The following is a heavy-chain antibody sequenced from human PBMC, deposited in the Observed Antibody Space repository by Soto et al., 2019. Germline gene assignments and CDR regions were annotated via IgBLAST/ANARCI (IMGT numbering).Heavy chain of an antibody. J-gene: IGHJ3*02. V-gene: IGHV3-30*18. CDR2: ISYDGSNK. CDR3: AKDRGSGSGPGDAFDI. D-gene: IGHD5-12*01. Sequence: GGSLRLSCAASGFTFSSYGMHWVRQAPGKGLEWVAVISYDGSNKYYADSVKGRFTISRDNSKNTLYLQMNSLRAEDTAVYYCAKDRGSGSGPGDAFDIWGQGTMLTV. CDR1: GFTFSSYG.